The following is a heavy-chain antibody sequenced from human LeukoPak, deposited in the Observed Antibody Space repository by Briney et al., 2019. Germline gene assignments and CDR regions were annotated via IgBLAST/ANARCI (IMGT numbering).Heavy chain of an antibody. J-gene: IGHJ3*02. CDR3: AGEDASAFDI. Sequence: GGSLRLSCAASGFTFSSYAMSWVRQAPGKGLEWVSTISGSGGTTYYAEFVKGRFTISRDNAKNSLYLQMNSLRAEDTAVYYCAGEDASAFDIWGQGTMVTVSS. CDR2: ISGSGGTT. D-gene: IGHD2-2*01. V-gene: IGHV3-23*01. CDR1: GFTFSSYA.